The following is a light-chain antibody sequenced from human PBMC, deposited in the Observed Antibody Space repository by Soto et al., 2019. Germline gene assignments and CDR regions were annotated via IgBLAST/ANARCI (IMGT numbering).Light chain of an antibody. Sequence: EIVMTQSPATLSVSPGDRATLSCRASRGVGSGLACYQQIPGQAPRLLIYDASTRATGIPARFGGSGSGTEFTLTISSLQSEDFAVYYCQQYNNWPPLTFGGGTKVELK. CDR1: RGVGSG. CDR3: QQYNNWPPLT. V-gene: IGKV3-15*01. CDR2: DAS. J-gene: IGKJ4*01.